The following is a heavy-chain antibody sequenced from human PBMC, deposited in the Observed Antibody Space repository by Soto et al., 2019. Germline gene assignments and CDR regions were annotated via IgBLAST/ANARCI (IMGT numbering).Heavy chain of an antibody. CDR1: GFTFSSCA. J-gene: IGHJ4*02. D-gene: IGHD1-26*01. Sequence: PGGSLRLSCAASGFTFSSCAMHWVRQAPGKGLEWVAILWSDGNNKFYADSVKGRFTISRDSSKNTLYLQMNSLRADDTAVYYCARLYSGSYSDYFDYWGQGTLVTVSS. CDR3: ARLYSGSYSDYFDY. CDR2: LWSDGNNK. V-gene: IGHV3-33*08.